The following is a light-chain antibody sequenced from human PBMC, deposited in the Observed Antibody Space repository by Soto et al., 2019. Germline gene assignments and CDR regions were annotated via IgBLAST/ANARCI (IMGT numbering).Light chain of an antibody. V-gene: IGKV3-15*01. CDR3: QQYNDWPPR. CDR2: VAS. J-gene: IGKJ1*01. CDR1: QSVSSY. Sequence: EMVMTQSPATLSVSPGERVTLSCRASQSVSSYLAWYQQKPGQPPRLLIYVASIRAAGIPARFSGSGSGTEFTLTISSLQSEDFAVYYCQQYNDWPPRFGQGTKVEIK.